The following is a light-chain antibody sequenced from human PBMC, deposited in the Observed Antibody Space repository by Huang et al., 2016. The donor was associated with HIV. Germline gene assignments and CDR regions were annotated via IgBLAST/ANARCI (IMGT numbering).Light chain of an antibody. CDR2: DTS. Sequence: EIVLTQSPATLSLSPGERATLSGRASQRVGGYLAWYQQKPGQAPRLLIYDTSTRATGIHARFSGSGSETDFTLTISSLEPEDFAVYYCQQPGSFGQGTKVDIK. J-gene: IGKJ2*01. CDR1: QRVGGY. CDR3: QQPGS. V-gene: IGKV3-11*01.